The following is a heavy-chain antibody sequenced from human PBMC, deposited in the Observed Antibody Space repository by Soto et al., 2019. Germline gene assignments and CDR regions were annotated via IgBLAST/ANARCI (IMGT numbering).Heavy chain of an antibody. D-gene: IGHD6-6*01. Sequence: GGSLRLSCAASGFTFSDYYMSWIRQAPGKGLEWVSYISNGGNTIDYADSVKGRFTISRDNAKNSLYLQMNSLRAEDTAVYYCARSRYSSSPYWGQGTLVTVSS. CDR2: ISNGGNTI. CDR3: ARSRYSSSPY. CDR1: GFTFSDYY. J-gene: IGHJ4*02. V-gene: IGHV3-11*01.